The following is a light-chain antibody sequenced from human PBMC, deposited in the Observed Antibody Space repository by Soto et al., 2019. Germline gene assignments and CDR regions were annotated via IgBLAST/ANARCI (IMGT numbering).Light chain of an antibody. J-gene: IGKJ1*01. Sequence: ESVLTQSPGTLSLSPGERATLSCRASQSVSSSYLAWYQQKPGQAPRRLIYGASSRATGIPDRFSGSGSGTDFTLTISRLEPEDFAVYYCQQYFNYRQFDQGIKMEIK. CDR3: QQYFNYRQ. CDR1: QSVSSSY. V-gene: IGKV3-20*01. CDR2: GAS.